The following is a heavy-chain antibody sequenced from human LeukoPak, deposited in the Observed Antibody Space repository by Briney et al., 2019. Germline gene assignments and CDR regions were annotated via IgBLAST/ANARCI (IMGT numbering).Heavy chain of an antibody. CDR3: ARDEQQLVPRGMDV. CDR2: IYTSGST. V-gene: IGHV4-4*07. D-gene: IGHD6-13*01. CDR1: GVSISSYY. J-gene: IGHJ6*02. Sequence: SETLSLTCTVSGVSISSYYWSWLRQPAGKGLEWTGRIYTSGSTNYNPPLNSRVTMSVDTSKNQFSLKLSSVTAADTAVYYCARDEQQLVPRGMDVWGQGTTVTVSS.